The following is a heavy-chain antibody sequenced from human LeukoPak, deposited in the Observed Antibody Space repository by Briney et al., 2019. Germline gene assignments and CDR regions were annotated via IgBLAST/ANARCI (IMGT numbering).Heavy chain of an antibody. CDR1: GGSISSYY. Sequence: SETLSLTCTVSGGSISSYYWSWIRQPPGKGLEWIGYIYYSGSTNYNPSLKSRVTISVDTSKNQFSLKLSSVTAADTAVYYCARVTGSFHTYGMDVWGEVTTVTVSS. V-gene: IGHV4-59*01. D-gene: IGHD5-18*01. J-gene: IGHJ6*04. CDR2: IYYSGST. CDR3: ARVTGSFHTYGMDV.